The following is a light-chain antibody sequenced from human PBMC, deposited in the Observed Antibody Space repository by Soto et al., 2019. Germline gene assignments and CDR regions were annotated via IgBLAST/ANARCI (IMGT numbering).Light chain of an antibody. Sequence: QPVLTQSPSASASLGASVKLTCTLSSGHNNYAIAWHQQQPEKGPRYLMKVNSDGSHNKGDVIPDRFSGSSSGAERYLTISSLQSEDEADYYCQTWGTGVAVFGGGTQLTVL. CDR2: VNSDGSH. J-gene: IGLJ7*01. CDR1: SGHNNYA. CDR3: QTWGTGVAV. V-gene: IGLV4-69*01.